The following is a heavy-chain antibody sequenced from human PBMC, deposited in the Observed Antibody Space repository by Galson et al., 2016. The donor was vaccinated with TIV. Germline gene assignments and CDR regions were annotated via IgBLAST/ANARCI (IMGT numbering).Heavy chain of an antibody. CDR1: GFTFSSYA. J-gene: IGHJ4*02. CDR3: ARSSGPYHMITRTTRFDN. Sequence: SLRLSCAASGFTFSSYALHWVRQAPGKGLDWVAVISYDGSIQYYADSVRGRFTISRDNSRNTLYVQMNSLRAEDTAVYYCARSSGPYHMITRTTRFDNWGQGTLVIVSS. V-gene: IGHV3-30-3*01. CDR2: ISYDGSIQ. D-gene: IGHD3-16*01.